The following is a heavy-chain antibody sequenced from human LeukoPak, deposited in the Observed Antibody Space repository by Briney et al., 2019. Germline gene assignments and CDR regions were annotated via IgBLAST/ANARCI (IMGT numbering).Heavy chain of an antibody. V-gene: IGHV3-7*03. D-gene: IGHD1-7*01. CDR2: IKHDGSEM. Sequence: PGGSLRLSCAASGFNFNIYWMTWVRRAPGKGLEWVANIKHDGSEMNYVDSVKGRFTVSRDNAKNSVYLQMNSLRADDTAVYYCAKRRGLELTYYYHMDVWGKGTTVTVSS. CDR3: AKRRGLELTYYYHMDV. J-gene: IGHJ6*03. CDR1: GFNFNIYW.